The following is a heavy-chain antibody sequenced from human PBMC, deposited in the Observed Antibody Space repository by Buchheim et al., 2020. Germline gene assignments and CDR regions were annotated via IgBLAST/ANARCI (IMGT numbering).Heavy chain of an antibody. CDR1: GFTFSDYY. V-gene: IGHV3-11*06. J-gene: IGHJ6*02. CDR3: ARDRYCSSTSCYPSGMDV. D-gene: IGHD2-2*01. Sequence: QVQLVESGGGLVKPGGSLRLSCAASGFTFSDYYMSWIRQAPGKGLEWVSYISSSSSYTKYADSVKGRFNISQDNAKNSMYLQMNSLRAEDTAVYYCARDRYCSSTSCYPSGMDVWGQGTT. CDR2: ISSSSSYT.